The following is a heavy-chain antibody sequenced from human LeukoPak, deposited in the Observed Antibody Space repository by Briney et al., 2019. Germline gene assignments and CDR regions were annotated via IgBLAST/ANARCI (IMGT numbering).Heavy chain of an antibody. J-gene: IGHJ4*02. CDR3: ARDLLAARSY. V-gene: IGHV3-74*01. D-gene: IGHD6-13*01. Sequence: GGSLRLSCAASGYTFGSYWMYWVRQAPGKGLVWVSRINNDGSSTIYADSVKGRFTISRDNAKNTLYLQMNSLRAEDTAVYYCARDLLAARSYWGQGTLVTVSS. CDR2: INNDGSST. CDR1: GYTFGSYW.